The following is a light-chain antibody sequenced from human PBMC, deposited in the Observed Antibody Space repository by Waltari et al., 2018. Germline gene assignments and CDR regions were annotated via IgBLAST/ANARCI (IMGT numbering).Light chain of an antibody. CDR3: QTWDISTVV. CDR1: KLADKF. V-gene: IGLV3-1*01. CDR2: QDT. Sequence: SYELTQPPSVSVSPGQTATITCSGDKLADKFACWYQQKPGQSPLLVIYQDTRRPSGIPARCSGSNSGNTATLTISGTQATDEAAYYCQTWDISTVVFGGGTKLTVL. J-gene: IGLJ2*01.